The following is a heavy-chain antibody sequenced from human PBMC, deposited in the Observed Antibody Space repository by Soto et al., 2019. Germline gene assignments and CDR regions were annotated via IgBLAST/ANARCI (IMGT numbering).Heavy chain of an antibody. D-gene: IGHD4-17*01. J-gene: IGHJ4*02. CDR2: IYPGDCDT. Sequence: GESLKISCNGSGYSFTSYWSGWVRHMPGKGLEWMVIIYPGDCDTRYSPSFQGQVTISADKSISTAYLQWSSLKASDTAMYYCARHDESTVTTDYWGQGTLVTVSS. V-gene: IGHV5-51*01. CDR1: GYSFTSYW. CDR3: ARHDESTVTTDY.